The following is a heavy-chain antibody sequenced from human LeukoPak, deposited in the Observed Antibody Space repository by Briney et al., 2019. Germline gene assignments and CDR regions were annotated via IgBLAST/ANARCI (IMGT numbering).Heavy chain of an antibody. D-gene: IGHD4/OR15-4a*01. CDR3: ARQLTTLTYGGFDY. Sequence: GGSLRLSCAASGFTFSSYSMNWVRQAPGKGLEWVSSISSSSSYIYYADSVKGRFTISRDNSKNTLYLQMNSLRAEDTAVYYCARQLTTLTYGGFDYWGQGTLVTVSS. J-gene: IGHJ4*02. CDR1: GFTFSSYS. CDR2: ISSSSSYI. V-gene: IGHV3-21*01.